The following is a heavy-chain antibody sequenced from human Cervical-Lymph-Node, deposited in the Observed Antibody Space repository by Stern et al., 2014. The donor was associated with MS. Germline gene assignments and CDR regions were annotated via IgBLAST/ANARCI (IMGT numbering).Heavy chain of an antibody. J-gene: IGHJ5*02. Sequence: EVQLVESGAEVKKPGESLKISCKTSGYKFTNQWIAWVRQMPGKGLEFMWIIYPGDSDTRYNPAFQGQVIISADKSINTAYLQWSSLKASDTAMYYCATHPVGPWGQGTLVTVSS. CDR3: ATHPVGP. V-gene: IGHV5-51*01. CDR2: IYPGDSDT. CDR1: GYKFTNQW.